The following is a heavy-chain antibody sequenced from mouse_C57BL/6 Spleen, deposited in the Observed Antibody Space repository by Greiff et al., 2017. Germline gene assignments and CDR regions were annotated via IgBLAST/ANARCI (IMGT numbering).Heavy chain of an antibody. CDR1: GYTFTDYE. V-gene: IGHV1-15*01. CDR2: IDPETGGT. Sequence: QVQLQQSGAELVRPGASVTLSCKASGYTFTDYEMHWVKQTPVNGLEWIGAIDPETGGTAYNQKFKGKAILTADKSSSTAYMELRSLTSEDSAVYYGPYYYGSSHDWYFDVWGTGTTVTVSS. D-gene: IGHD1-1*01. CDR3: PYYYGSSHDWYFDV. J-gene: IGHJ1*03.